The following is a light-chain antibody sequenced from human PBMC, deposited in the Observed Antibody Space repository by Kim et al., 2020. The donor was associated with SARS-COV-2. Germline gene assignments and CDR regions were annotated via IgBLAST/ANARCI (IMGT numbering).Light chain of an antibody. J-gene: IGKJ1*01. CDR1: QSVSSNY. V-gene: IGKV3-20*01. CDR3: QQSATSRT. Sequence: LSPGERATLSCRASQSVSSNYIAWYQQKPGQAPRLLIDGASSRATGIPDRFSGSGSGTDFTLTINRLEPEDFAVYYCQQSATSRTFGQGTKVDIK. CDR2: GAS.